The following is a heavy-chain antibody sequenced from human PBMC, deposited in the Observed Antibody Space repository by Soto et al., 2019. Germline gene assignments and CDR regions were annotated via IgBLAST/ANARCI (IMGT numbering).Heavy chain of an antibody. Sequence: GGSLRLSCAASGFTFSSYWMHWVRQAPGKGLVWVSRINSDGSSTSYADSVKGRFTISRDNAKNTLYLQMNSLRAEDTAVYYCAGARAIAAAGISWFDPWGQGTLVTVSS. CDR1: GFTFSSYW. CDR3: AGARAIAAAGISWFDP. D-gene: IGHD6-13*01. V-gene: IGHV3-74*01. J-gene: IGHJ5*02. CDR2: INSDGSST.